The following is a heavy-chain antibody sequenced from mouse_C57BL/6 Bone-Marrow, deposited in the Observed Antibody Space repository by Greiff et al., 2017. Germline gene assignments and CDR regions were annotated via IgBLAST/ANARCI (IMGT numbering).Heavy chain of an antibody. Sequence: VQLQQSGAELVRPGASVTLSCKASGYTFTDYEMHWVKQTPVHGLEWIGAIDPETGGTAYNQKFKGKAILTADKSSSTAYMELRSLTSEDSAIYYCARGPFYDYDVAYWGQGTLVTVSA. D-gene: IGHD2-4*01. CDR3: ARGPFYDYDVAY. CDR2: IDPETGGT. CDR1: GYTFTDYE. V-gene: IGHV1-15*01. J-gene: IGHJ3*01.